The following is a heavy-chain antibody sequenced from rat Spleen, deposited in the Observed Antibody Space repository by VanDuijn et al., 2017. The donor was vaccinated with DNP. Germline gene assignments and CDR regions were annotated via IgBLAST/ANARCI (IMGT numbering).Heavy chain of an antibody. J-gene: IGHJ2*01. Sequence: ATITTSGGTSFYRDSVKGRFTISRDNAENTVYLQMDSLRSEDTAIYYCARLGYYGYKDDWGQGVMVTVSS. V-gene: IGHV5-25*01. CDR3: ARLGYYGYKDD. CDR2: ITTSGGTS. D-gene: IGHD1-9*01.